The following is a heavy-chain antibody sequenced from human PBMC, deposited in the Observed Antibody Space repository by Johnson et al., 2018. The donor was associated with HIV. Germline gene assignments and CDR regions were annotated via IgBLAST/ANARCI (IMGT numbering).Heavy chain of an antibody. J-gene: IGHJ3*02. V-gene: IGHV3-30*14. CDR1: ELTFVRSA. D-gene: IGHD2-8*01. Sequence: QVQLLQSGGGLVQPGRSLSLSFQPSELTFVRSAWHWARQAQAKGLDWVPVSSFDGGINYSEDPVKGRFTISRDNSKNTLYLQMNSLRAEDTAVYYCARGMYGDAFDIWGQGTMVTVSS. CDR2: SSFDGGIN. CDR3: ARGMYGDAFDI.